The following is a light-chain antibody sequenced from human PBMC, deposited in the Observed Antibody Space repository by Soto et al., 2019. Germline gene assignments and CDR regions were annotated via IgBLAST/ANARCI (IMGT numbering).Light chain of an antibody. CDR2: WAS. V-gene: IGKV4-1*01. CDR3: QQSYSTPLT. Sequence: DIVMSQSPDSLAVSLGERATINCKSSQSLLFKSDNNNYLAWYQQKPGQPPQLLIYWASTRESGVPHRFSGSGSGTDFTLTISSLQPEDFATYYCQQSYSTPLTFGGGTKVEIK. CDR1: QSLLFKSDNNNY. J-gene: IGKJ4*01.